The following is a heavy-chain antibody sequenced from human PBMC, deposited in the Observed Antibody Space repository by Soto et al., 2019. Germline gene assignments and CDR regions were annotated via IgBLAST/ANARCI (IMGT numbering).Heavy chain of an antibody. D-gene: IGHD2-21*02. CDR3: ARNDGAAYCGGDCYSLYFQH. V-gene: IGHV4-34*01. CDR2: IYYSGST. CDR1: GGSFSGYY. J-gene: IGHJ1*01. Sequence: PSETLSLTCAVYGGSFSGYYWSWIRQPPGKGLEWIGDIYYSGSTNYNPSLKSRVTISVDTSKNQFSLKLSSVTAADTAVYYCARNDGAAYCGGDCYSLYFQHWGQGTLVTVSS.